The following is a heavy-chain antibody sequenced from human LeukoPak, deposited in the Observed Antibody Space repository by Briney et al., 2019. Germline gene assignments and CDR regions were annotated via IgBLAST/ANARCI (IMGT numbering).Heavy chain of an antibody. J-gene: IGHJ5*02. D-gene: IGHD3-22*01. V-gene: IGHV3-74*01. CDR2: INSDGSST. CDR1: GFTFSSYW. CDR3: ASVVYDSSGYRPYNWFDP. Sequence: GGSLRLSCAASGFTFSSYWMHWVRQAPGKGLVWVSRINSDGSSTSYADSVKGRFTISRDNAKNTLYLQMNSLRAEDTAVYYCASVVYDSSGYRPYNWFDPWGQGTLVTVSS.